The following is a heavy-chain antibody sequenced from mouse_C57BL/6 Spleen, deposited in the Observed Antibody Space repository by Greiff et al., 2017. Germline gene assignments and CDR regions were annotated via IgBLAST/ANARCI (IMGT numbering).Heavy chain of an antibody. V-gene: IGHV1-7*01. CDR3: ATTVVATWFAY. CDR2: INPSSGYT. D-gene: IGHD1-1*01. J-gene: IGHJ3*01. Sequence: QVQLQQSGAELAKPGASVKLSCKASGYTFTSSWMHWVKQRPGQGLEWIGYINPSSGYTKYNQKFKDKATLTADKSSSTAYMQLSSLTYEDSAVYYCATTVVATWFAYWGQGTLVTVSA. CDR1: GYTFTSSW.